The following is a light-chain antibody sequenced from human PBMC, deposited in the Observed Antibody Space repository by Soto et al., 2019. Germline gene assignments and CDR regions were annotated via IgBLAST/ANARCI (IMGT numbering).Light chain of an antibody. CDR3: QQRSNWSRT. V-gene: IGKV3-11*01. J-gene: IGKJ5*01. CDR1: QSVTYN. Sequence: EILLTQSPVTLSLSPGERVTLSCRATQSVTYNLAWYQQKPGQAPRLLIYDASNRATGIPAGFSGSGSGTDFTLTISSLEPEDFAVYYCQQRSNWSRTFGQGTRLEIK. CDR2: DAS.